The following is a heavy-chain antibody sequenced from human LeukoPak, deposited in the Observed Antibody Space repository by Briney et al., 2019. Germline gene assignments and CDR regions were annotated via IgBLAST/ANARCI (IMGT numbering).Heavy chain of an antibody. V-gene: IGHV3-23*01. CDR1: GFTFSNYA. CDR3: AKETSSSWYLLLVDY. D-gene: IGHD6-13*01. J-gene: IGHJ4*02. Sequence: GGSLRLSCAASGFTFSNYAMSWVRQAPGKGLEWVPAIGASGGSTYYADSVKGRFTISRDNSKNTLYLQMNSLRAEDTAVYYCAKETSSSWYLLLVDYWGQGTLVTVSS. CDR2: IGASGGST.